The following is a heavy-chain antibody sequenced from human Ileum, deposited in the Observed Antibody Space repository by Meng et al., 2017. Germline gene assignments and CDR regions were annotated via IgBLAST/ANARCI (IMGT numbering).Heavy chain of an antibody. J-gene: IGHJ4*02. CDR2: IYYGGST. CDR1: SGSFTNNNYY. V-gene: IGHV4-39*01. CDR3: ARRAHYGDPPR. Sequence: QLRLQESGPGLVKPLETLSLTCSVSSGSFTNNNYYWVWIRRPPGKGLEWIGSIYYGGSTYYNPSLKSRVTISVDTSTNQFSLKLISVTAADTAVYYCARRAHYGDPPRWGQGTLVTVSS. D-gene: IGHD4-17*01.